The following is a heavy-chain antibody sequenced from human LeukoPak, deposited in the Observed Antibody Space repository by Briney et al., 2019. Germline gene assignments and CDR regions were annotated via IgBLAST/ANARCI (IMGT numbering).Heavy chain of an antibody. V-gene: IGHV5-51*01. Sequence: GASLQISCDASGYSFTSYWIAWGRPLPGKGQEWMGMIWPGDSDTKYSPSFQGQVTISADKSISTAYLQWSSLKASDTAMYYCARLGIIAWFPGDYWGQGTLVTVSS. CDR1: GYSFTSYW. CDR3: ARLGIIAWFPGDY. CDR2: IWPGDSDT. D-gene: IGHD3-10*01. J-gene: IGHJ4*02.